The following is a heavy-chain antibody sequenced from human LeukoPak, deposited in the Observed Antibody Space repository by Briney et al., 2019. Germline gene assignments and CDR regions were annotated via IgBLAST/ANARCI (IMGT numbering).Heavy chain of an antibody. Sequence: SGGSLRLSCVASGFSFGNYAMSWVRQAPGKGLQWVSQISGTGGATWYAGFARDRFTISRDNSKKTLYLQMSGLRVEDTATYYCVKDPRDTYGTNWFVSWGQGTLLIVSS. CDR2: ISGTGGAT. CDR1: GFSFGNYA. J-gene: IGHJ5*01. D-gene: IGHD2-21*01. CDR3: VKDPRDTYGTNWFVS. V-gene: IGHV3-23*01.